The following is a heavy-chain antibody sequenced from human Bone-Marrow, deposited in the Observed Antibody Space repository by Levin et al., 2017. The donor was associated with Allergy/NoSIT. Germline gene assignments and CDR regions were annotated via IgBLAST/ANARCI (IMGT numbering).Heavy chain of an antibody. D-gene: IGHD5-18*01. CDR1: GFTVGNNY. CDR3: AGYTAKDY. V-gene: IGHV3-53*01. CDR2: IYSGGST. J-gene: IGHJ4*02. Sequence: GESLKISCVASGFTVGNNYMSWVRQAPGKGLKWVSVIYSGGSTYYADSVKGRFTVSRDSSKNILFLQMNSLTAEDTAVYYCAGYTAKDYWGRGTLVTVSS.